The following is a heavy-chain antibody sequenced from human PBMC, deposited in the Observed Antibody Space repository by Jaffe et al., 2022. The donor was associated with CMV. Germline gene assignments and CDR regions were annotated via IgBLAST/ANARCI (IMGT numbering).Heavy chain of an antibody. CDR2: IRSKAYGGTT. D-gene: IGHD4-17*01. CDR3: TREGYGDYVSWFDP. Sequence: EVQLVESGGGLVQPGRSLRLSCTASGFTFGDYAMSWVRQAPGKGLEWVGFIRSKAYGGTTEYAASVKGRFTISRDDSKSIAYLQMNSLKTEDTAVYYCTREGYGDYVSWFDPWGQGTLVTVSS. CDR1: GFTFGDYA. V-gene: IGHV3-49*04. J-gene: IGHJ5*02.